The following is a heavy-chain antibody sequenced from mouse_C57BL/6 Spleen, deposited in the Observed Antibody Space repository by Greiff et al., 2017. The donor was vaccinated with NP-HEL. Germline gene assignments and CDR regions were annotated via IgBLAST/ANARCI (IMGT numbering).Heavy chain of an antibody. CDR2: IRSKSNNYAT. D-gene: IGHD1-1*01. CDR3: VRHEDYGSSYFDY. J-gene: IGHJ2*01. CDR1: GFSFNTYA. Sequence: EVQLVESGGGLVQPKGSLKLSCAASGFSFNTYAMNWVRQAPGKGLEWVARIRSKSNNYATYYADSVKARFTISRDDSESMLYLQMNNLKTENTGMYYCVRHEDYGSSYFDYWGQGTTLTVSS. V-gene: IGHV10-1*01.